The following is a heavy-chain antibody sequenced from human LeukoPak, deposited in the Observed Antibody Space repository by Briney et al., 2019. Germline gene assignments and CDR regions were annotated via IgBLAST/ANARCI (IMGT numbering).Heavy chain of an antibody. CDR3: ARGYYYYYYMGV. CDR1: GYTFTSYD. V-gene: IGHV1-8*01. CDR2: MNPNSGNT. J-gene: IGHJ6*03. Sequence: ASVKVSCKASGYTFTSYDINWVRQATGQGLEWMEWMNPNSGNTGYAQKFQGRVTMTRNTSISTAYMELSSLRSEDTAVYYCARGYYYYYYMGVWGKGTTVTASS.